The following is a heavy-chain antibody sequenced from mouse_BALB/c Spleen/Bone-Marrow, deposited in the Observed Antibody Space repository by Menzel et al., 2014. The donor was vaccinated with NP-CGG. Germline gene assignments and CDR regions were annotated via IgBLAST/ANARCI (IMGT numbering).Heavy chain of an antibody. D-gene: IGHD1-1*01. Sequence: EVQLVESGGGLVQPGGSRKLSCAASGFTFSSFGMHWVRQAPEKGLAWVAYISSGSSTIYYADTVKGRFTFSRDNPKNTLFLQMPSLRSEDTAMYYCARVVYYYGSSYYAMDYWCQGTSVTISS. CDR1: GFTFSSFG. CDR2: ISSGSSTI. J-gene: IGHJ4*01. V-gene: IGHV5-17*02. CDR3: ARVVYYYGSSYYAMDY.